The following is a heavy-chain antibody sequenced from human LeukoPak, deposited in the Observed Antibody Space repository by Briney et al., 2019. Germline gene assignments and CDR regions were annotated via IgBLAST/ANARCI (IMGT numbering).Heavy chain of an antibody. CDR2: IYYSGST. Sequence: PSETLSLTCTVSGGTINSYYWSWIRQPRGKGLEWIGYIYYSGSTNYNASLTNRVTISVDTSKNQFSLKLSSVTAADTAVYYCAREVGYCSGGSCYSYFDYWGQGTLVTVSS. D-gene: IGHD2-15*01. CDR3: AREVGYCSGGSCYSYFDY. CDR1: GGTINSYY. J-gene: IGHJ4*02. V-gene: IGHV4-59*01.